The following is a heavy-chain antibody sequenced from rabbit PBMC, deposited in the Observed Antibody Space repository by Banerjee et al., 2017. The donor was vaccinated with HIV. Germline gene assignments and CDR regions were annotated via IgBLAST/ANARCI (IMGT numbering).Heavy chain of an antibody. CDR2: INTSSGNT. D-gene: IGHD6-1*01. CDR3: VRDAGYALYGYVDLNL. V-gene: IGHV1S45*01. CDR1: GFSFSDKYV. Sequence: QEQLEESGGGLVKPGRSLTLTCTASGFSFSDKYVMCWVRQAPGKGLEWIGCINTSSGNTVYASWAKGRFTISKTSSTTVTLQMTSLTAADTATYFCVRDAGYALYGYVDLNLWGPGTLVTVS. J-gene: IGHJ4*01.